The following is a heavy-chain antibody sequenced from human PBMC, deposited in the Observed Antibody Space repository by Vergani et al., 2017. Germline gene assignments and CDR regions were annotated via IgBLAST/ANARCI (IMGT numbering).Heavy chain of an antibody. V-gene: IGHV3-21*01. CDR1: GFTFSTYS. CDR2: ISTTSTYI. J-gene: IGHJ3*01. CDR3: ASEYSSTSVRAFDF. D-gene: IGHD2-2*01. Sequence: EVQLVESGGGLVKPGGSLRLSCAASGFTFSTYSMNWVRQAPGKGLEWVSSISTTSTYIYYADSVKGRFTISRDNAKNSLYLQMDSLRAEDTAVYYCASEYSSTSVRAFDFWGQGTKVTVSS.